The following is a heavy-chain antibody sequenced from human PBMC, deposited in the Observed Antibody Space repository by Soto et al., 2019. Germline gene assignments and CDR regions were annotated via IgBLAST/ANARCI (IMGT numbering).Heavy chain of an antibody. J-gene: IGHJ4*02. D-gene: IGHD3-16*01. V-gene: IGHV3-72*01. Sequence: GGSLRLSCAASGFTFSDHHMNWVRQAPGKGLEGVGRARNKRDSHTTEYAASVKARFTISRDDSKNSLYLQMSSLKTDDTAIYYCVGESFYRLDYWGQGALVTVSS. CDR1: GFTFSDHH. CDR3: VGESFYRLDY. CDR2: ARNKRDSHTT.